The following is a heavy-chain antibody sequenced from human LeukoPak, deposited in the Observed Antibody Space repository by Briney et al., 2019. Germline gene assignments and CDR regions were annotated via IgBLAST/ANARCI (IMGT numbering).Heavy chain of an antibody. V-gene: IGHV3-23*01. CDR3: ARAPVTSCRGAFCYPFDI. CDR2: TSSSDAGT. CDR1: GFALSSYA. D-gene: IGHD2-15*01. Sequence: GGSLRLSCAASGFALSSYAMSWARQAPGKGLEWVSATSSSDAGTYHAESVRGRFTISRDNSKNTLYLQMNSLRADDAAVYYCARAPVTSCRGAFCYPFDIWGQGTLVTVSS. J-gene: IGHJ4*02.